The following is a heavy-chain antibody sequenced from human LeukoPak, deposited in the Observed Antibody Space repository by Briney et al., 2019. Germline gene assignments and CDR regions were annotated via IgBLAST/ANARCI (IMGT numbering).Heavy chain of an antibody. J-gene: IGHJ4*02. V-gene: IGHV4-30-4*01. CDR3: ATYEIVGNYFDY. D-gene: IGHD2-21*01. Sequence: SQTLSLTCTVSGGSISSGDYYWSWIRQPPGKGLEWIGYIYYSGSTYYNPSLKSRVTISVDTSKNQFSLKLSSVTAADTAVYYCATYEIVGNYFDYWGQGTLVTVSS. CDR2: IYYSGST. CDR1: GGSISSGDYY.